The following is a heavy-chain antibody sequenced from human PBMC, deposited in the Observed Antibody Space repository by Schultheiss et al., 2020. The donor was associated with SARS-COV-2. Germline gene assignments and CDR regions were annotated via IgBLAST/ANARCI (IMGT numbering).Heavy chain of an antibody. CDR3: ARDEGSGWYYFDY. V-gene: IGHV3-30*07. J-gene: IGHJ4*02. D-gene: IGHD6-19*01. CDR1: GFTFSSYE. Sequence: GGSLRLSCAASGFTFSSYEMSWVRQAPGKGLEWVAVISYDGSNKYYADSVKGRFTISRDNAKNSLYLQMNSLRAEDTAVYYCARDEGSGWYYFDYWGQGTLVTVSS. CDR2: ISYDGSNK.